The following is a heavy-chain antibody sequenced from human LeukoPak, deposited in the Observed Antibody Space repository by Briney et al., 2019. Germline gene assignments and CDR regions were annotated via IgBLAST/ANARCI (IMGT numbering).Heavy chain of an antibody. CDR1: GFTFTGFF. CDR2: INRDGTET. Sequence: GGSLRLSCAASGFTFTGFFMSWLRQAPGKGLEWVANINRDGTETYYVGSVKGRFTISIDNAKNSVYLQMNSLRTEDTAIYYCARSRWPEDLWGRGTLVTVSS. D-gene: IGHD4-23*01. V-gene: IGHV3-7*01. CDR3: ARSRWPEDL. J-gene: IGHJ5*02.